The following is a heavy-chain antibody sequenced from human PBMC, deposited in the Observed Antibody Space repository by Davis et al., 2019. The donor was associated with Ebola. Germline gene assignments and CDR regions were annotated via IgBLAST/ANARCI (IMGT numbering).Heavy chain of an antibody. Sequence: GESLKISCAASGFTFSSYSMNWVRQAPGKGLEWVSSISSSSSYIYYADSVKGRFTISRDNSKNTLYLQMNSLRAEDTAVYYCAKGSTPYASGSYYTYFDYWGQGTLVTVSS. D-gene: IGHD3-10*01. CDR1: GFTFSSYS. CDR2: ISSSSSYI. CDR3: AKGSTPYASGSYYTYFDY. V-gene: IGHV3-21*04. J-gene: IGHJ4*02.